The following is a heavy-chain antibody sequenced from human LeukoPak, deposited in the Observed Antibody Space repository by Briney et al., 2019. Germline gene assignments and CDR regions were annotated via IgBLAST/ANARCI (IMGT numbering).Heavy chain of an antibody. CDR1: GFTFDDYA. CDR2: ITWNSGTI. Sequence: GGSLRLSCAASGFTFDDYAMHWVRQAPGKGLEWVAGITWNSGTIAYADSVKGRFTISRDNAKNSLYLEMNSLRAEDTALYYCTKDAVGSISGYLPDWGQGTLVTVSA. D-gene: IGHD5-12*01. CDR3: TKDAVGSISGYLPD. J-gene: IGHJ4*02. V-gene: IGHV3-9*01.